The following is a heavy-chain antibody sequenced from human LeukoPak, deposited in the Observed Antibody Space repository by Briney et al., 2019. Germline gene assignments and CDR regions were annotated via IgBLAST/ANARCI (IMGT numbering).Heavy chain of an antibody. CDR1: GFTFSSYG. J-gene: IGHJ4*02. V-gene: IGHV3-30*18. CDR2: ISYDGSNK. D-gene: IGHD1-26*01. Sequence: GGSLRLSCAASGFTFSSYGMHWVRQAPGKGLEWVAVISYDGSNKYYADSVKGRFTISRDNSKNTLYLRMNSLRAEDTAVYYCAKEFYSGWYYFDYWGQGTLVTVSS. CDR3: AKEFYSGWYYFDY.